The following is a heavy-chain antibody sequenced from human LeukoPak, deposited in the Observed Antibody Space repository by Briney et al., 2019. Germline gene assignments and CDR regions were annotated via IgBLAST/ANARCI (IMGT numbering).Heavy chain of an antibody. CDR3: ARDCGGGSCYGPYDAFDI. Sequence: GGSLRLSCAASGFTFSSYEMNWVRQAPGKGLEWVSFISSSGSTIYYADSVKGRFTISRDNAKNSLYLQMNSLRAEDTAVYYCARDCGGGSCYGPYDAFDIWGQGTMVTVSS. D-gene: IGHD2-15*01. J-gene: IGHJ3*02. CDR2: ISSSGSTI. CDR1: GFTFSSYE. V-gene: IGHV3-48*03.